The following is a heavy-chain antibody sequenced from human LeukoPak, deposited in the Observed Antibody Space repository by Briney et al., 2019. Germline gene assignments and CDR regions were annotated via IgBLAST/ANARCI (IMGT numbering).Heavy chain of an antibody. J-gene: IGHJ4*02. CDR2: ISGSGTT. V-gene: IGHV3-23*01. Sequence: GGSLRLSCAASGFTFSNYAMDWVRQAPGQGLEWVSGISGSGTTHYADSVKGRFTISRDNSKNTLYLQMNSLRVEDTAIYYCASRQGLGWHYVNWGQGTLVTVSS. CDR3: ASRQGLGWHYVN. D-gene: IGHD3-10*02. CDR1: GFTFSNYA.